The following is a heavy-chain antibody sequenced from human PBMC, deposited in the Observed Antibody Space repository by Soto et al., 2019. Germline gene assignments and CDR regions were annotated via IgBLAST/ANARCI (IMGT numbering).Heavy chain of an antibody. Sequence: GGSLRLSCAASGFTFSSYSMNWVHQAPGKGLEWVSYISSSRSTIYYADSVKGRFNISRDNAKNSLYLQLNSLRDGDTAVDFCARDVFDGYALEYYHYDMDVWGQVTTVTVSS. CDR2: ISSSRSTI. D-gene: IGHD2-2*01. V-gene: IGHV3-48*02. CDR3: ARDVFDGYALEYYHYDMDV. J-gene: IGHJ6*02. CDR1: GFTFSSYS.